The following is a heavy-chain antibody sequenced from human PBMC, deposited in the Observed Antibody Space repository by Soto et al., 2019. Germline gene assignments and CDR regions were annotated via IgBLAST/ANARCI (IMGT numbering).Heavy chain of an antibody. D-gene: IGHD2-21*02. CDR1: GYSISSGYY. J-gene: IGHJ5*02. CDR2: IYHSGST. Sequence: SETLSLTCAVSGYSISSGYYWGWIRQPPGKGLEWIGSIYHSGSTYYNPSLKSRVTISVDTSKNQFSLKLSSVTAADTAVYYCARDFTDANVVVTAIRVWFDPGGQGTLVTVS. CDR3: ARDFTDANVVVTAIRVWFDP. V-gene: IGHV4-38-2*02.